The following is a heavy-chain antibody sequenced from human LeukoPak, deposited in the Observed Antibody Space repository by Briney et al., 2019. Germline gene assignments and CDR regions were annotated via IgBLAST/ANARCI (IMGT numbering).Heavy chain of an antibody. CDR2: ISYDGSNK. CDR1: GFTFSSYA. D-gene: IGHD3/OR15-3a*01. J-gene: IGHJ4*02. Sequence: GGSLRLSCAASGFTFSSYAMHWVRQAPGKGLEWVAVISYDGSNKYYADSVKGRFTISRDNSKNTLYLQMNSLRAEDTAVYYCARDQGTGVNFDYWGQGTLVTVSS. CDR3: ARDQGTGVNFDY. V-gene: IGHV3-30-3*01.